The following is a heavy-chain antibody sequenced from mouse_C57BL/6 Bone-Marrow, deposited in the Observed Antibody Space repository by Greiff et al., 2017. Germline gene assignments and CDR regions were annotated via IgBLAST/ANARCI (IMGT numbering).Heavy chain of an antibody. V-gene: IGHV1-59*01. J-gene: IGHJ2*01. CDR2: IDPSDSYT. CDR3: AGDLTGSGFDY. Sequence: VQLQQPGAELVRPGTSVKLSCKASGYTFTSYWMHWVKQRPGQGLEWIGVIDPSDSYTNYNQKFKGKATLTVDTASSTAYMQLRSLTSEDSAVYYCAGDLTGSGFDYWGQGTTLTVSS. CDR1: GYTFTSYW. D-gene: IGHD4-1*01.